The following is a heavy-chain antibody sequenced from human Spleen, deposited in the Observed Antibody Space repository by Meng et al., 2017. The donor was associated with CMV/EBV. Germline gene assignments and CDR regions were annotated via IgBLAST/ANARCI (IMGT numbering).Heavy chain of an antibody. CDR3: AREGDCSTTTCYTWDP. J-gene: IGHJ5*02. V-gene: IGHV4-34*01. CDR1: GGSFSDYY. Sequence: SETLSLTCAVYGGSFSDYYWSWIRQPPGKGLEWIGEINHSGSTNYNPSLKSRVTISVDTSKKQFSLKLSSLTAADTAVYYCAREGDCSTTTCYTWDPWGQGTLVTVSS. D-gene: IGHD2-2*02. CDR2: INHSGST.